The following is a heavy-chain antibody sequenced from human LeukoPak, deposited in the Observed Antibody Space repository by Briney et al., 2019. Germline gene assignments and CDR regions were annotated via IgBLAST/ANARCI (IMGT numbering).Heavy chain of an antibody. CDR3: GIAVAGPDANYYYYMDV. Sequence: SVKVSCKASGGTFSSYAISWVRQAPGQGLEWMGGIIPIFGTANYAQKFQGRVTITADKSTSTAYMELSSLRSEDTAVYYCGIAVAGPDANYYYYMDVWGKGTTVTVSS. D-gene: IGHD6-19*01. CDR1: GGTFSSYA. V-gene: IGHV1-69*06. J-gene: IGHJ6*03. CDR2: IIPIFGTA.